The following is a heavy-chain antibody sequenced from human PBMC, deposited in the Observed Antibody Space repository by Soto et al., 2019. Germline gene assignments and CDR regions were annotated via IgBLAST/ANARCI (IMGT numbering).Heavy chain of an antibody. CDR2: FDPEDGET. CDR3: ATDPLTGYYDSSGYSGGDY. CDR1: GYTLTELS. V-gene: IGHV1-24*01. J-gene: IGHJ4*01. Sequence: GASVKVSCKVSGYTLTELSMHWVRQAPGKGLEWMGGFDPEDGETIYAQKFQGRVTMTEDTSTDTAYMELSSLRSEDTAVYYCATDPLTGYYDSSGYSGGDYWGHGTLVTVSS. D-gene: IGHD3-22*01.